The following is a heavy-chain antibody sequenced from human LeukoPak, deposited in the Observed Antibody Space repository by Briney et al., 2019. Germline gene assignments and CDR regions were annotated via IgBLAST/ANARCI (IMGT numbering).Heavy chain of an antibody. CDR1: GGSISSYY. Sequence: SETLSLTCTVSGGSISSYYWSWIRQPAGKGLEWIGRIYTSGSTNYNASLKSRVSMSVDTSKNQFSQKLSSVTAADTAVFYCARENSGSYREFDYWGQGTLVTVSS. CDR3: ARENSGSYREFDY. V-gene: IGHV4-4*07. D-gene: IGHD1-26*01. CDR2: IYTSGST. J-gene: IGHJ4*02.